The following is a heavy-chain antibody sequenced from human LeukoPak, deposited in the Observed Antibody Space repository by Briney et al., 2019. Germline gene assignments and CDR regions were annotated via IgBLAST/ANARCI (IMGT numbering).Heavy chain of an antibody. CDR2: ISGSGGST. CDR3: AKGFITMVRGVIVYINSGYDY. J-gene: IGHJ4*02. V-gene: IGHV3-23*01. Sequence: GGSLRLSCAASGFTFSSYAMSWVRQAPGKGLEWVSAISGSGGSTYYADSVKGRFTISRDNSKNTLYLQMNSLRAEDTAVYYCAKGFITMVRGVIVYINSGYDYWGQGTLVTVSS. D-gene: IGHD3-10*01. CDR1: GFTFSSYA.